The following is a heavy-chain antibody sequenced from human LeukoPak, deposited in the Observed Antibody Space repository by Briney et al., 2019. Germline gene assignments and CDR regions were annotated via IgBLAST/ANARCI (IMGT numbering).Heavy chain of an antibody. Sequence: GSVKVSCMESGWTFTSYYMHWVGQAPGQGLEWMGIINPSGGRTSSAQKFQGRVTMTRDTSPSTVYMELSSLRSEATAVYYCARSPPSDTAMVIYWGQGTLVTVSS. CDR1: GWTFTSYY. CDR2: INPSGGRT. D-gene: IGHD5-18*01. V-gene: IGHV1-46*01. CDR3: ARSPPSDTAMVIY. J-gene: IGHJ4*02.